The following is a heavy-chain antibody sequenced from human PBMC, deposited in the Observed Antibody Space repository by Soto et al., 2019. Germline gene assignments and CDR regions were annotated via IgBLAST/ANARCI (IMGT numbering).Heavy chain of an antibody. CDR2: INPSGGST. Sequence: ASVKVSCKASGYTFTSYYMHWVRQAPGQGLEWMGIINPSGGSTSYAQKFQGRVTMTRDTSTSTVNMELSSLRSEDTVVYYCARGGLTIFGVVIISYGMDVWGQGTTVTVSS. V-gene: IGHV1-46*01. CDR1: GYTFTSYY. J-gene: IGHJ6*02. CDR3: ARGGLTIFGVVIISYGMDV. D-gene: IGHD3-3*01.